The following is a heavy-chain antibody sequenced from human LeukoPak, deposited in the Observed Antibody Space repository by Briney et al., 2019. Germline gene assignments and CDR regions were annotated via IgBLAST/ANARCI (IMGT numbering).Heavy chain of an antibody. Sequence: SETLSLTCTVSGGSMTNSTYYWSWIRQPPGKGLEWIGEINHSGCTNYNPSLKSRVTISVDTSKNQFSLKLSSVTAADTAVYYCARRLWFGELLLDYWGQGTLVTVSS. CDR3: ARRLWFGELLLDY. V-gene: IGHV4-39*07. J-gene: IGHJ4*02. CDR1: GGSMTNSTYY. CDR2: INHSGCT. D-gene: IGHD3-10*01.